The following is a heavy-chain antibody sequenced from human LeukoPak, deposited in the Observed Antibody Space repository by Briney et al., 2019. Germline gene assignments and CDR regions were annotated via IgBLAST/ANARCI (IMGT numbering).Heavy chain of an antibody. V-gene: IGHV3-21*01. CDR1: GFTFSSYS. D-gene: IGHD3-22*01. Sequence: GGSLRLSCAASGFTFSSYSMNWVRQAPGKGLEWVSSISSSSSYIYYADSVKGRFTISRDNAKNSLYLQMNSPRAEDTAVYHCARDGAYDSSGPIDYWGQGTLVTVSS. CDR3: ARDGAYDSSGPIDY. CDR2: ISSSSSYI. J-gene: IGHJ4*02.